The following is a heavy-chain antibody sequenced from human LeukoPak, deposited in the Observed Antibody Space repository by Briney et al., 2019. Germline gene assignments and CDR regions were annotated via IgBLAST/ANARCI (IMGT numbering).Heavy chain of an antibody. CDR3: ATHPPRYCTGGSCSDY. CDR1: GGSISSFY. CDR2: FHYSGST. J-gene: IGHJ4*02. D-gene: IGHD2-15*01. V-gene: IGHV4-59*01. Sequence: SETLSLTCTVSGGSISSFYWSWIRQPPGKGLEWIGYFHYSGSTNYNPSLKSRVTISVDTPKNQIFLKLSSVTAADTAVYYCATHPPRYCTGGSCSDYWGQGTLVTVSS.